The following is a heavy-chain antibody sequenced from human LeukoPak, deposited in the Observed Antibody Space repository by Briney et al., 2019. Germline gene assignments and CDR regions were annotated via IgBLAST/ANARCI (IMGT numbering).Heavy chain of an antibody. Sequence: SETLSLTCAVYGGSFSGYYWSWIRQPPGKGLEWIGEINHSGSTNYNPSLKSRVTISVDTSKNQFSLKLSSVTAADTAVYYCASIPPWPSRWDVWGKGTTVTVSS. J-gene: IGHJ6*04. D-gene: IGHD4-17*01. CDR1: GGSFSGYY. CDR2: INHSGST. CDR3: ASIPPWPSRWDV. V-gene: IGHV4-34*01.